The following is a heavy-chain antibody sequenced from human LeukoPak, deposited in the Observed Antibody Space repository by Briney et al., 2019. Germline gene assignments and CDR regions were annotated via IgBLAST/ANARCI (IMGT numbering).Heavy chain of an antibody. CDR3: ARGLRWSFDY. CDR2: IYSGSST. Sequence: PGGSLRLSCAASGFTVSSNYMSWVRQAPGKGLEWVSVIYSGSSTYYADSVKGRFTISRDISKNTLSLQMNSLRAEDTAVYYCARGLRWSFDYWGQGTLVTVSS. CDR1: GFTVSSNY. D-gene: IGHD3-3*01. J-gene: IGHJ4*02. V-gene: IGHV3-53*01.